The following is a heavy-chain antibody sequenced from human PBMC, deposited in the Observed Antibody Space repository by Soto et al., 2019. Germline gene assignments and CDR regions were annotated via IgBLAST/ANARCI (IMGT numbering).Heavy chain of an antibody. CDR1: GGSFSGYY. CDR3: ARGRLGGSGSYYNAFDY. D-gene: IGHD3-10*01. J-gene: IGHJ4*02. CDR2: INHSGST. Sequence: QVQLQQWGAGLLKPSETLSLTCAVYGGSFSGYYWSWIRQPPGKGLEWIGEINHSGSTNYNPSLKSRVTISVDTSKNQFSLKLSSVIAADTAVYYCARGRLGGSGSYYNAFDYWGQGTLVTVSS. V-gene: IGHV4-34*01.